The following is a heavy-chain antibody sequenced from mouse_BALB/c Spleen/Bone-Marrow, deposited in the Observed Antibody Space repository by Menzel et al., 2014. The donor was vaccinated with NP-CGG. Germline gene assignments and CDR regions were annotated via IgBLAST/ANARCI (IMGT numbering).Heavy chain of an antibody. Sequence: QVQLQQPGAELAKPGASVKMSCKASGYTFTSYWMHWVKQRPGQGLEWIGYINPSTGYTEYNQKFKDKATLTADKSSSTAYMQLSSLTSEDSAVYYCARDGYGNYEEFAYWGQGTLVTVSA. CDR2: INPSTGYT. J-gene: IGHJ3*01. CDR1: GYTFTSYW. V-gene: IGHV1-7*01. D-gene: IGHD2-10*02. CDR3: ARDGYGNYEEFAY.